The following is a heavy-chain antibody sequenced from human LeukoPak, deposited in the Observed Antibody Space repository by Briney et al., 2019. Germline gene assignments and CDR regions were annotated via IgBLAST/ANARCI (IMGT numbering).Heavy chain of an antibody. CDR1: AGSISSGSVY. J-gene: IGHJ4*02. D-gene: IGHD5-18*01. CDR2: FYSSGST. Sequence: SETLSLTCSVSAGSISSGSVYWGWIRQSPGKGLEWIGSFYSSGSTHYNPSLKTRVTISADTSKNQFSLTLGSVSATDTAVYYCVSPRGFSYGYFDYWGQGTLVTVSS. CDR3: VSPRGFSYGYFDY. V-gene: IGHV4-39*01.